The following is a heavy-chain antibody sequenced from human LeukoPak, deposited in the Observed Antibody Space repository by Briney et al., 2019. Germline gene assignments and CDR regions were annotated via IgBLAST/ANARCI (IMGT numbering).Heavy chain of an antibody. J-gene: IGHJ6*03. CDR3: ARDAQWLVPEGYYYYMDV. V-gene: IGHV3-21*01. CDR2: ISSRSSYI. Sequence: PGGSLRLSCAGSGFTFSRHNMNWFRQGPGKGLERVSSISSRSSYIFYADSVKGRFTISRDNAKNSLYLQMNSLGAEDTAVYYCARDAQWLVPEGYYYYMDVWGKGTTVTVSS. CDR1: GFTFSRHN. D-gene: IGHD6-19*01.